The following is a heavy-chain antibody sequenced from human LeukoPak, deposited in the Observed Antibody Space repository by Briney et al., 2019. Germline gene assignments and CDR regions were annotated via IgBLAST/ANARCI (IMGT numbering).Heavy chain of an antibody. J-gene: IGHJ4*02. CDR3: AKDLITYSYGSFDY. V-gene: IGHV3-30*02. D-gene: IGHD5-18*01. CDR1: GFIFSNYG. Sequence: PGGSLRLSCAASGFIFSNYGIHWVRRAPGKGLEWVAFMRYEGKSEYYVDSVKGRFTISRDNSKNTLYLQMNSLRPEDTAVYYCAKDLITYSYGSFDYWGQGTLVTVSS. CDR2: MRYEGKSE.